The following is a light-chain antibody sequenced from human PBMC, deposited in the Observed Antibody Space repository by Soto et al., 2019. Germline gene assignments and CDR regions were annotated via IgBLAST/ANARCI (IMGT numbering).Light chain of an antibody. CDR2: DAS. J-gene: IGKJ1*01. Sequence: EIVLTQSPATLSLSPGERATLSCRASQSVSSYLAWYQQKPGQAPRLLIYDASNRATGIPARFSGSGSGTDFTLPISSLEPEDCAVYYCQQRSNWPRTFGQGTKVEIK. CDR3: QQRSNWPRT. CDR1: QSVSSY. V-gene: IGKV3-11*01.